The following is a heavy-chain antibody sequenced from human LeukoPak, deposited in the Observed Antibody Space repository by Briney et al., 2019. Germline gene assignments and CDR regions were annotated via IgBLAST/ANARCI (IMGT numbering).Heavy chain of an antibody. CDR2: ISGNSGSI. Sequence: SLRLSSAASRFTPDDYAMHWVRQAPGEGLECVSGISGNSGSIGYADSVKGRFTISRDNAKNSLYLQMNSLRAEDTALYYCAKDVLKKYCSGGSCRSPRSYNWFDPWGQGTLVTVSS. V-gene: IGHV3-9*02. D-gene: IGHD2-15*01. CDR3: AKDVLKKYCSGGSCRSPRSYNWFDP. CDR1: RFTPDDYA. J-gene: IGHJ5*02.